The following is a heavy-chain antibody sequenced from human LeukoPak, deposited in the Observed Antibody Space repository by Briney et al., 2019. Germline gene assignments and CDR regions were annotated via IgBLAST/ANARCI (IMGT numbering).Heavy chain of an antibody. CDR2: IIPIFGTA. J-gene: IGHJ2*01. CDR1: GGTFSSYA. D-gene: IGHD1-7*01. Sequence: GASVKVSCKASGGTFSSYAISWVRQAPGQGLEWMGGIIPIFGTANYAQKFQGRVTITADEPTSTAYMELRSLRSDDTAVYYCARGGEPPLYNWNYELGPFDLWGRGTLVTVSS. V-gene: IGHV1-69*13. CDR3: ARGGEPPLYNWNYELGPFDL.